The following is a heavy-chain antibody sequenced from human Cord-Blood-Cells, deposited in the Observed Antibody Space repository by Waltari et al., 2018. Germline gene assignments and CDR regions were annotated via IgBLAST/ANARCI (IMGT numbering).Heavy chain of an antibody. V-gene: IGHV1-69*06. D-gene: IGHD3-10*01. CDR1: GGTFSSYA. CDR3: ARDGSYGSGSYYNYFDY. CDR2: SIPIFGTA. J-gene: IGHJ4*02. Sequence: QVQLVQSGAEVKKPGSSVKVSCKASGGTFSSYAISWVRQATGQGLEWMGGSIPIFGTANYAQKFQGRVTITADKSTSTAYMELSSLRSEDTAVYYCARDGSYGSGSYYNYFDYWGQGTLVTVSS.